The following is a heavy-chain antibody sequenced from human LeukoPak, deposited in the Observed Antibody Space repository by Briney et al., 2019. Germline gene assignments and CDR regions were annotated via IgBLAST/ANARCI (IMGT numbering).Heavy chain of an antibody. CDR3: ARSPVYCSGGSCYGSYYYYYGMDV. CDR1: GYSISSGYQ. V-gene: IGHV4-38-2*01. J-gene: IGHJ6*02. CDR2: IYHSGSA. Sequence: SETLSLTCAVSGYSISSGYQWAWIRQSPGKGLEWIGSIYHSGSAHYNPSLKSRVTISVDTSKNQFSLKLSSVTAADTAVYYCARSPVYCSGGSCYGSYYYYYGMDVWGQGTTVTVSS. D-gene: IGHD2-15*01.